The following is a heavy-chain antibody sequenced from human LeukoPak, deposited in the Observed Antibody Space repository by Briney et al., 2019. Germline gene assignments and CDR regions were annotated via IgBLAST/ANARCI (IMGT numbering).Heavy chain of an antibody. V-gene: IGHV4-39*01. CDR1: GGSISSSSYY. J-gene: IGHJ6*03. D-gene: IGHD1-26*01. CDR3: ARQGRIVGATSRGYYYYYMDV. Sequence: SETLSLTCTVSGGSISSSSYYWGWIRQPPGKGLEWIGSIYYSGSTYYNPSLKSRVTISVDTSKNQFSLKLSSVTAADTAVYYCARQGRIVGATSRGYYYYYMDVWGKGTTATVSS. CDR2: IYYSGST.